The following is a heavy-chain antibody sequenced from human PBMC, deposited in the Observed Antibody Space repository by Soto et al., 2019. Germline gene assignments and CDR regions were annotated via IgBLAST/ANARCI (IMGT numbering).Heavy chain of an antibody. CDR2: IYPGDSDT. V-gene: IGHV5-51*01. J-gene: IGHJ6*02. CDR3: ARQGSNGAYVYFPMDV. CDR1: GYSFTSYW. Sequence: PGETLKLSCKGSGYSFTSYWIGWVRQMPGKGLEWIGMIYPGDSDTTYSPSFEGQVTMSVDKSISTAYLQWSSLKASDSATYYCARQGSNGAYVYFPMDVWGQGTTVTVSS. D-gene: IGHD3-16*01.